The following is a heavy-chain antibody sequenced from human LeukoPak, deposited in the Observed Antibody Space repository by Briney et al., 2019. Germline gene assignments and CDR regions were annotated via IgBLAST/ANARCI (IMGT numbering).Heavy chain of an antibody. V-gene: IGHV4-34*01. CDR3: ARVLWFGGSAFDI. CDR1: GGSFSGYF. CDR2: INHSGST. J-gene: IGHJ3*02. D-gene: IGHD3-10*01. Sequence: SETLSLTCAVYGGSFSGYFWSWIRQPPGKGLEWIGEINHSGSTNYNPSLKRRVTISVDTSKNQFSLKLSSVTAADTAVYYCARVLWFGGSAFDIWGQGTMVTVSS.